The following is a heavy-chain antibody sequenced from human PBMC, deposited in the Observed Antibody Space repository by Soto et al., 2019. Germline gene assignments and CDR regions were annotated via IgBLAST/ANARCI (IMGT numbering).Heavy chain of an antibody. CDR3: ARQSEIQLNFDY. CDR1: GGSISSSSYY. J-gene: IGHJ4*02. V-gene: IGHV4-39*01. CDR2: IYYSGST. Sequence: QLQLQESGPGLVKPSETLSLTCTVSGGSISSSSYYWGWIRQPPGKGLEWIGSIYYSGSTYYNPSLKSRVTISVDTSKNQFSLKLSSVTAADTAVYYCARQSEIQLNFDYWGQGTLVTVSS. D-gene: IGHD5-18*01.